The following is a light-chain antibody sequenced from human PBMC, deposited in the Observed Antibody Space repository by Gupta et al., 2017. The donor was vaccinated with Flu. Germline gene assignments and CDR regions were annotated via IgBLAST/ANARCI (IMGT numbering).Light chain of an antibody. Sequence: SAPTQPRSVSGSPGQSVTISCTGSSNDVGGSNRVSWYHQRPDKAPKLILYDVTERPAGVPDRFSGSKSGNTASLTISGRQADEEADYYCSSHAGRVTWVFGTGTTVIVL. CDR3: SSHAGRVTWV. CDR2: DVT. CDR1: SNDVGGSNR. V-gene: IGLV2-11*01. J-gene: IGLJ1*01.